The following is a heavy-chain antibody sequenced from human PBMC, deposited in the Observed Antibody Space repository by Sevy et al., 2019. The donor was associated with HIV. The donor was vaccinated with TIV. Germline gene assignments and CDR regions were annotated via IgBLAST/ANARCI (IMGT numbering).Heavy chain of an antibody. CDR1: GFSFSHYW. V-gene: IGHV3-7*03. CDR3: ARGRGWCDY. CDR2: IKPDGSEK. D-gene: IGHD6-19*01. J-gene: IGHJ4*02. Sequence: GGSLRLSCAVSGFSFSHYWMTWVRQAPGKGLEWVANIKPDGSEKYYVDSVKGRFTISRDNAKNSLYLQMSSLGVEYTAIYYCARGRGWCDYWGQGIMVTVSS.